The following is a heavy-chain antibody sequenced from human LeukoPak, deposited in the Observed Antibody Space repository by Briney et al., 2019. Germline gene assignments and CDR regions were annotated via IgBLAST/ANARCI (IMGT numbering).Heavy chain of an antibody. CDR2: IGPVGST. V-gene: IGHV3-13*01. J-gene: IGHJ4*02. CDR1: GFTFSDYD. D-gene: IGHD1-1*01. Sequence: GGSLRLSCAASGFTFSDYDMHGVRDPTGKGVEWVAAIGPVGSTYNTGPVKGRFPFSRENAKNSLYLQMNGLRAGDTPVYYCARVAKERVGGVYYFIYWGQGTLVTVSS. CDR3: ARVAKERVGGVYYFIY.